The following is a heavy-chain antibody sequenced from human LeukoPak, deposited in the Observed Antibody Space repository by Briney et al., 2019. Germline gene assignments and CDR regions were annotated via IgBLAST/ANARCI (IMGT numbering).Heavy chain of an antibody. CDR1: GGSISSGDYY. CDR3: ARVYFDAFDI. Sequence: SETLSLTCTVSGGSISSGDYYWSWIRQHPGKGLEWIGYIYYSGSTYYNPSLKSRVTISVDTSKNQFSLKLSSVTAADTAVYYCARVYFDAFDIWGQGTMVTVPS. J-gene: IGHJ3*02. V-gene: IGHV4-31*03. CDR2: IYYSGST. D-gene: IGHD2/OR15-2a*01.